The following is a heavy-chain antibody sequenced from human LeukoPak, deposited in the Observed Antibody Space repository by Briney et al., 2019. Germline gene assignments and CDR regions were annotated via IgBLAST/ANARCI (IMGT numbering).Heavy chain of an antibody. CDR3: ASGSTGDYDY. Sequence: PGGSLRLSCAASGVTFSSCSMNWVRQAPGKGLEWVSSISGSSSYTYYADSVKGRFTISRDNATTSLYLQMNSLRPEDTAVYYCASGSTGDYDYWGQGTLVTVSS. J-gene: IGHJ4*02. V-gene: IGHV3-21*01. CDR2: ISGSSSYT. CDR1: GVTFSSCS. D-gene: IGHD4-17*01.